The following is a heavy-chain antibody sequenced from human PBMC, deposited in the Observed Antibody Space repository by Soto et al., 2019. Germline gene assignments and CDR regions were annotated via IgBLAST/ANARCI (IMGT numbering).Heavy chain of an antibody. Sequence: EVQLVESGGGLVQPGRSLRLSCAASGFTFDDYAMHWVRHAPGKGLEWVSHISWSSGNIAYAESVKGRFTISRDNAKNSLYLQMNSLRAEDTALYYCAKAGCSCGSCSFDFWGQGTLVTVSS. CDR1: GFTFDDYA. CDR2: ISWSSGNI. D-gene: IGHD2-15*01. CDR3: AKAGCSCGSCSFDF. V-gene: IGHV3-9*01. J-gene: IGHJ4*02.